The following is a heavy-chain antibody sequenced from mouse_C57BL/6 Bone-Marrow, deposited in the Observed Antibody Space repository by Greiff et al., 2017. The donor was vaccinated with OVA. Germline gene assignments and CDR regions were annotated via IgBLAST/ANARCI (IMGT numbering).Heavy chain of an antibody. Sequence: EVMLVESGGDLVKPGGSLKLSCAASGFTFSSYGMSWVRQTPDKRLEWVATISSGGSYTYYPDSVKGRFTISRDNAKNTLYLQMSSLKSEDTAMDYCARRVITTAPLDYWGQGTSVTVSS. V-gene: IGHV5-6*02. CDR2: ISSGGSYT. CDR3: ARRVITTAPLDY. J-gene: IGHJ4*01. D-gene: IGHD1-1*01. CDR1: GFTFSSYG.